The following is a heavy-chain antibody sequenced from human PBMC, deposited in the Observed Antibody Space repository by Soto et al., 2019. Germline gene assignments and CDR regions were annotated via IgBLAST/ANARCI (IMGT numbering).Heavy chain of an antibody. CDR1: GYRFTGFW. D-gene: IGHD2-15*01. Sequence: PGKSLKISCQGSGYRFTGFWLNWVRQRPGKGLEWVGRIDPNDSFINYSPPFEGHVTISADKSISTAYLQWTRLQAADTAIYYCARPASGGSRDAFDIWGQGTMVTVSS. V-gene: IGHV5-10-1*01. J-gene: IGHJ3*02. CDR3: ARPASGGSRDAFDI. CDR2: IDPNDSFI.